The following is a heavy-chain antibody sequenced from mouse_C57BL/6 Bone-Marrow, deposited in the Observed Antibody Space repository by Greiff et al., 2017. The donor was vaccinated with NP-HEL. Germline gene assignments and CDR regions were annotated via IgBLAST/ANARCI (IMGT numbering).Heavy chain of an antibody. J-gene: IGHJ3*01. D-gene: IGHD2-5*01. V-gene: IGHV5-15*01. CDR2: ISNLAYSI. CDR1: GFTFSDYG. CDR3: ARHEGAYYSNLAWFAY. Sequence: VQLKESGGGLVQPGGSLKLSCAASGFTFSDYGMAWVRQAPRKGPEWVAFISNLAYSIYYADTVTGRFTISRENAKNTLYLEMSSLRSEDTAMYYCARHEGAYYSNLAWFAYWGQGTLVTVSA.